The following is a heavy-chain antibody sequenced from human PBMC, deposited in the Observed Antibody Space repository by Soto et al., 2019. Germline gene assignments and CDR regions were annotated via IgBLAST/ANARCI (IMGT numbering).Heavy chain of an antibody. Sequence: DVQLVESWGDMVRPGASLRLSCAASGFIFDDYGMNLVRQTPDKGLALVAFINWSGGETSYGDSMKGRFPVSRDNAKNSLYLQMDSLRVEDTALYYCARNRRGGGYYFDYWGQGTLVTVSS. CDR2: INWSGGET. CDR1: GFIFDDYG. V-gene: IGHV3-20*04. CDR3: ARNRRGGGYYFDY. J-gene: IGHJ4*02.